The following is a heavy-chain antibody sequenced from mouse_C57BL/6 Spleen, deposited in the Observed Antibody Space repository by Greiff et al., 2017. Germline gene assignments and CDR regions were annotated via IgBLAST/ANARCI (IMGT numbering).Heavy chain of an antibody. J-gene: IGHJ2*01. CDR2: ISYDGSN. D-gene: IGHD1-1*01. CDR3: AGGAYYYGSSYFDY. Sequence: EVKVEESGPGLVTPSQSLSLTCSVTGYSITSGYYWNWIRQFPGNKLEWMGYISYDGSNNYNPPLKNRISINRDTSKNQFFLMLNSVTTEDTATYYCAGGAYYYGSSYFDYWGQGTTLTVSS. CDR1: GYSITSGYY. V-gene: IGHV3-6*01.